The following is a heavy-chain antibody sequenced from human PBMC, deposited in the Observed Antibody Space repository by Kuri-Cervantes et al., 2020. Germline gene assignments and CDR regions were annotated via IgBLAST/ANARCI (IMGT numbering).Heavy chain of an antibody. Sequence: GGSLRPPCAASGFTFDDYGMSWVRQAPGKGLEWVSSISSSSSYIYYADSVKGRFTISRDNAKNSLYLQMNSLRAEDTAVYYCARDFEMATIVVDYWGQGTLVTVSS. J-gene: IGHJ4*02. CDR2: ISSSSSYI. D-gene: IGHD5-24*01. CDR1: GFTFDDYG. CDR3: ARDFEMATIVVDY. V-gene: IGHV3-21*01.